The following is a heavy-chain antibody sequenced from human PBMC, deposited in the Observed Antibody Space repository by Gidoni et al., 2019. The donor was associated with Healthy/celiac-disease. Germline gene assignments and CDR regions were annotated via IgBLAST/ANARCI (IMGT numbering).Heavy chain of an antibody. Sequence: QVQLQQWGAGLLTPSETLSLTCAVYGGSCSGYYWSWIRQPPGKGLQWIGEINHSGSTNYNPSLKSRVTISVDTSKNQFSLKLSSVTAADPAVYYCARAELLYYYMDVWGKGTTVTVSS. V-gene: IGHV4-34*01. D-gene: IGHD3-10*01. CDR2: INHSGST. CDR3: ARAELLYYYMDV. CDR1: GGSCSGYY. J-gene: IGHJ6*03.